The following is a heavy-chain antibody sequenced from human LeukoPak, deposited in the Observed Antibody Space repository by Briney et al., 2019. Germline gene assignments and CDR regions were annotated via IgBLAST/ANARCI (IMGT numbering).Heavy chain of an antibody. Sequence: WSLRLSCTASGFTFGDYAMSWVRQAPGKGLEWVGFIRSKAYGGTTEYAASVKGRFTISRDDSKSIAYLQMNSLKTEDTAVYYCTRGLEWLNAFDIWGQGTMVTVSS. CDR3: TRGLEWLNAFDI. J-gene: IGHJ3*02. CDR2: IRSKAYGGTT. CDR1: GFTFGDYA. V-gene: IGHV3-49*04. D-gene: IGHD3-3*01.